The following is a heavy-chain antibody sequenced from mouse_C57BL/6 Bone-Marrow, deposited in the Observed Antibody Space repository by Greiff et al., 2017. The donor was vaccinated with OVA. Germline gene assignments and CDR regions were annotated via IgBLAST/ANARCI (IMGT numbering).Heavy chain of an antibody. CDR2: IYPGNGDT. J-gene: IGHJ1*03. D-gene: IGHD2-14*01. V-gene: IGHV1-12*01. CDR1: GYTFTSYN. Sequence: QVQLKESGAELVRPGASVKMSCKASGYTFTSYNMHWVKQTPRQGLEWIGAIYPGNGDTSYNQKFKGKATLTVDKSYSTAYMQLSSLTSEDSAVYFCARTLYRCGYWYFDVWGTGTTVTVSS. CDR3: ARTLYRCGYWYFDV.